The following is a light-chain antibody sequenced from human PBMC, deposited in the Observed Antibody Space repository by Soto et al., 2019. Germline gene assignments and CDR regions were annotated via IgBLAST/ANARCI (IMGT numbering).Light chain of an antibody. V-gene: IGLV2-8*01. CDR3: SSYAGRTLYV. J-gene: IGLJ1*01. CDR1: SSDVGGYDY. CDR2: EVT. Sequence: QSPLTQPPSASGSPGQSVTISCTGTSSDVGGYDYVSWYQQRPGKAPKLLIHEVTKRPSGVPDRFSGSKSGNTASLTVSGLQAEDEADYYCSSYAGRTLYVFGTGTKVTVL.